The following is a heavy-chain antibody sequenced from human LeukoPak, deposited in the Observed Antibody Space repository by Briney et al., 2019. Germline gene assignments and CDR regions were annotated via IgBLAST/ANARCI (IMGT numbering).Heavy chain of an antibody. Sequence: ASVTVSCKASGYIFTSYGISWVRQAPGQGLEWMGWISAYNGNTNYAQKLQGRVTMTTDTSTSTAYMELRSLRSDDTAVYYCARADTSGHYYYYYGMDVWGQGTTVTVSS. J-gene: IGHJ6*02. CDR1: GYIFTSYG. CDR2: ISAYNGNT. V-gene: IGHV1-18*01. CDR3: ARADTSGHYYYYYGMDV. D-gene: IGHD1-1*01.